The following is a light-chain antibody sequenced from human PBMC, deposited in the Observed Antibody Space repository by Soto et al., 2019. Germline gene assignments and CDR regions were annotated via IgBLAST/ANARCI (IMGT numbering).Light chain of an antibody. V-gene: IGKV1-5*03. CDR3: QQYQSYPLT. CDR1: QYISTW. CDR2: KAS. J-gene: IGKJ4*01. Sequence: DIQMTQSPSTLSASVGDRVTITCRASQYISTWLAWYQQKPGKAPKLLIYKASTLESGVPSRFSGSGSGTEFTLTISSLQPDDFATDYCQQYQSYPLTFGGGSKVEIK.